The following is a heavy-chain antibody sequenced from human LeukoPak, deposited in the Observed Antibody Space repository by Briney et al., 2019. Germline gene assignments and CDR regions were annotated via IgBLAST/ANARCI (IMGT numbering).Heavy chain of an antibody. Sequence: SVKVSCKASGGPFSSYAISWVRQAPGQGLEWMGGIIPIFGTANYAQKFQGRVTITADESTSTAYMELSSLKSEDTAVYYCARGRSSDAFDIWGQGTMVTVSS. V-gene: IGHV1-69*01. CDR2: IIPIFGTA. D-gene: IGHD6-6*01. J-gene: IGHJ3*02. CDR1: GGPFSSYA. CDR3: ARGRSSDAFDI.